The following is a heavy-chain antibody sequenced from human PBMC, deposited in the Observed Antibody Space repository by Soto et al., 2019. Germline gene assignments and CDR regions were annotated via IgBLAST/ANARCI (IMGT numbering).Heavy chain of an antibody. Sequence: ASVKVSCKASGYTFTSYAMNWVRQAPGQGLEWMGWINTNTGNPTYAQGLTGRFVFSLDTSVSTAYLQICSLKAEDTAVYYCARDGPGLRFLELLTIPPNWFDPWGQGTLVTVSS. CDR3: ARDGPGLRFLELLTIPPNWFDP. J-gene: IGHJ5*02. V-gene: IGHV7-4-1*01. CDR2: INTNTGNP. CDR1: GYTFTSYA. D-gene: IGHD3-3*01.